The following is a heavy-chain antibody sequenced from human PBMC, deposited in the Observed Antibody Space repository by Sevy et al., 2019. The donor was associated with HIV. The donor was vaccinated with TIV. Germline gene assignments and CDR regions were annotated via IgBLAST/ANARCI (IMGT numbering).Heavy chain of an antibody. D-gene: IGHD3-22*01. V-gene: IGHV3-11*01. CDR1: GFTFSDYY. CDR3: ARAMGDYYDSSGYRLDY. Sequence: WGSLRLSCAASGFTFSDYYMSWIRQAPGKGLEWVSYISSSGSTIYYADSVKGRFTISRDNAKNSLYLQMNSLRAEDTAVYYCARAMGDYYDSSGYRLDYWGQGTLVTVSS. J-gene: IGHJ4*02. CDR2: ISSSGSTI.